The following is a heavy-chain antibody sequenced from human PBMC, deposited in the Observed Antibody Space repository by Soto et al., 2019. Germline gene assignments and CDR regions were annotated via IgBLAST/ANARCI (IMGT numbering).Heavy chain of an antibody. CDR2: INGGNGDP. V-gene: IGHV1-3*01. CDR3: AWRPLSLYRLDFR. CDR1: GYTFTSYA. D-gene: IGHD1-1*01. Sequence: ASVKVSCKTSGYTFTSYAMNWVRQAPGQRLEWMGWINGGNGDPKYSQRFQDRVTITRDTSANTVYMELSSLTSEDTAIYYCAWRPLSLYRLDFRWGRGTPVIVSS. J-gene: IGHJ4*02.